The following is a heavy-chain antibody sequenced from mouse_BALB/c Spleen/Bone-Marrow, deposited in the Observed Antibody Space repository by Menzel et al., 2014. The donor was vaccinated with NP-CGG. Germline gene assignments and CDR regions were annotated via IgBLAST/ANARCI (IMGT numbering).Heavy chain of an antibody. Sequence: EVKLVESEGDLVQPGGSLRLSCATSGFTFSDFYMEWVRQTPGKRLEWIATSRNKANDYTTEYSVSVKGRFIVSRDTSQSILYLQMNALKSDDTAIYFCARDALDYDRGGTIDYWDQGTSVTVSS. D-gene: IGHD2-4*01. V-gene: IGHV7-1*02. CDR2: SRNKANDYTT. CDR3: ARDALDYDRGGTIDY. CDR1: GFTFSDFY. J-gene: IGHJ4*01.